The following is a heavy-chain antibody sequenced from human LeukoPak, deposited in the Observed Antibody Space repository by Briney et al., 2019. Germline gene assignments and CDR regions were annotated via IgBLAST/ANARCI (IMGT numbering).Heavy chain of an antibody. CDR3: AREQWLGQNYYYGMDV. D-gene: IGHD6-19*01. Sequence: SETLSLTCTVSGGSISSYYWSWIRQPPGKGLEWIGYIYYSGSTNCNPSLKSRVTISVDTSKNQFSLKLSSVTAADTAVYYCAREQWLGQNYYYGMDVWGQGTTVTVSS. J-gene: IGHJ6*02. V-gene: IGHV4-59*01. CDR2: IYYSGST. CDR1: GGSISSYY.